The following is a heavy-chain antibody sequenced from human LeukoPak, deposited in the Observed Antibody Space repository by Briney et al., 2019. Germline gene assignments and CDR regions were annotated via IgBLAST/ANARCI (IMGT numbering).Heavy chain of an antibody. Sequence: GGSLRLSCAASGFTFSSYWMNWARQAPGKGLVWVSRISTDGYTTDYADFVQGRFTASRDNTKNTWSLEMNSLRAEDTAVYYCVVGGSPGYWGQGTLVTVSS. D-gene: IGHD2-15*01. CDR2: ISTDGYTT. V-gene: IGHV3-74*01. CDR3: VVGGSPGY. J-gene: IGHJ4*02. CDR1: GFTFSSYW.